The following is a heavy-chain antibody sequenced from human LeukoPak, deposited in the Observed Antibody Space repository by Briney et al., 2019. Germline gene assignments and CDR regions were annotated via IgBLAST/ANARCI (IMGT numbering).Heavy chain of an antibody. V-gene: IGHV1-46*01. CDR2: INPSGGST. CDR3: ARGELIVVVPAAMMDHYYYGMDV. CDR1: GYTFTSYY. D-gene: IGHD2-2*01. J-gene: IGHJ6*02. Sequence: ASVKVSFKASGYTFTSYYMHWVRQAPGQGLEWMGIINPSGGSTSYAQKFQGRVTMTRDTSTSTVYMELSSLRSEDTAVYYCARGELIVVVPAAMMDHYYYGMDVWGQGTTVTVSS.